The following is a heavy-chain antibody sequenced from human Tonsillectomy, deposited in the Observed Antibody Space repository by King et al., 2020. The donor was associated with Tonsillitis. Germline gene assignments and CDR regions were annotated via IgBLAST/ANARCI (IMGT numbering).Heavy chain of an antibody. J-gene: IGHJ3*02. CDR3: ARDGSSDWYAAFDI. D-gene: IGHD6-19*01. V-gene: IGHV3-48*01. CDR1: GFTFSSYS. CDR2: ITGSRSTI. Sequence: VQLVESGGGLVQPGGSLRLSCAASGFTFSSYSMNWVRQAPGKGLEWLSYITGSRSTIYYAASVKGRFTISRDNAKKSLYLQMNSLRAEDTALYYCARDGSSDWYAAFDIWGQGTMVTVSS.